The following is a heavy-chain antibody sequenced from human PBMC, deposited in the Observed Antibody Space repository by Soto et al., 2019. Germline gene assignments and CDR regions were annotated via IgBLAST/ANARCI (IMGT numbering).Heavy chain of an antibody. CDR3: ARGVLSGPNSDILRGFDY. Sequence: GASVKVSCKASGYTFTGYYMHWVRQAPGQGLEWMGWINPNSGGTNYAQKFQGWVTMTRDTSISTAYMELSRLRSDDTAVYYCARGVLSGPNSDILRGFDYWGQGTLVTVSS. D-gene: IGHD3-9*01. CDR1: GYTFTGYY. J-gene: IGHJ4*02. V-gene: IGHV1-2*04. CDR2: INPNSGGT.